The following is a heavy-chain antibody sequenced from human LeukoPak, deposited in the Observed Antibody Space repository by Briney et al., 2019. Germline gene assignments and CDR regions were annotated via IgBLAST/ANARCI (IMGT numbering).Heavy chain of an antibody. Sequence: GGSLRLSYATSGLTFSIYWMTWVRQAPGRGLEWVASIVEDGSETYYLDSVKGRFTFSRDNAKNSLYLQMNSLRGEDTAVYYCARDPTRRFDLWGQGTLVTVSS. CDR3: ARDPTRRFDL. J-gene: IGHJ4*02. CDR1: GLTFSIYW. CDR2: IVEDGSET. V-gene: IGHV3-7*01.